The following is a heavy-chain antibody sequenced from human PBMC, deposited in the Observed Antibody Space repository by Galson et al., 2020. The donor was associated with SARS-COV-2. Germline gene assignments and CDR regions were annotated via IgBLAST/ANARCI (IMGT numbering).Heavy chain of an antibody. D-gene: IGHD2-15*01. Sequence: GESLKISCAASGFTFSSYSMNWVRQAPGKGLEWVSSISSSSSYIYYADSVKGRFTISRDNAKNSLYLQMNSLRAEDTAVYYCAREERGDLVVVAAYFDYWGQGTLVTVSS. CDR3: AREERGDLVVVAAYFDY. CDR1: GFTFSSYS. CDR2: ISSSSSYI. J-gene: IGHJ4*02. V-gene: IGHV3-21*01.